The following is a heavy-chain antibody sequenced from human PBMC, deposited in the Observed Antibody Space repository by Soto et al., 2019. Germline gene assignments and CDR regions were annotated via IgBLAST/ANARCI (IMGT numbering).Heavy chain of an antibody. J-gene: IGHJ5*02. D-gene: IGHD2-15*01. CDR3: ARGLECRGYCLDKPTWLAP. CDR1: GGTFSTYT. V-gene: IGHV1-69*06. CDR2: IIPIFGTP. Sequence: QVQLVQSGAEVKKPGSSVKVSCKASGGTFSTYTFSWVRQAPGQGLEWMGRIIPIFGTPYYAQNFQGRVTITADKSTSTVYMELSSLRSDDTAVYFCARGLECRGYCLDKPTWLAPWGQGTLVTVSS.